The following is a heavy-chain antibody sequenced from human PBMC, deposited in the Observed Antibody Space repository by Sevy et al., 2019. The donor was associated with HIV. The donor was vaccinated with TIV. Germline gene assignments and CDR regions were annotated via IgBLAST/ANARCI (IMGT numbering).Heavy chain of an antibody. CDR2: IRYDGSNK. Sequence: GGSLRLSCAASGFTFSSYWMSWVRQAPGKGLEWVAFIRYDGSNKYYADSVKGRFTISRDNSKNTLYLQMNSLRAEDTAVYYCAKGPYDSSGYHDYWGQGTLVTVSS. CDR1: GFTFSSYW. CDR3: AKGPYDSSGYHDY. J-gene: IGHJ4*02. D-gene: IGHD3-22*01. V-gene: IGHV3-30*02.